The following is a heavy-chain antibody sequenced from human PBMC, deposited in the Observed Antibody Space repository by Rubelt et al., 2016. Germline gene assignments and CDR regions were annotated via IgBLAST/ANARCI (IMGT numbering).Heavy chain of an antibody. J-gene: IGHJ4*01. D-gene: IGHD3-22*01. CDR3: ARVGDSSGRGQKTFDY. V-gene: IGHV4-38-2*02. Sequence: QVQLQASGPGLVKPSETLSLTCNVSGYSIRSGYYWGWIRQPPGKGLECIGTISYSGSTSYNPSLKSRVTISVETSRNQSSRNRCSGTAADPAVYYCARVGDSSGRGQKTFDYWGHGTLVTVSS. CDR2: ISYSGST. CDR1: GYSIRSGYY.